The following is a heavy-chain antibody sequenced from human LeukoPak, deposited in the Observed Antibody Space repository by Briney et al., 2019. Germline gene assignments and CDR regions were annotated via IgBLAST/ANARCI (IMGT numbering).Heavy chain of an antibody. V-gene: IGHV3-23*01. J-gene: IGHJ4*02. CDR2: TTRNGGIT. CDR3: AKEGYDSSWNADFDS. CDR1: RFIFSNYA. D-gene: IGHD6-13*01. Sequence: GGSLRLSCAASRFIFSNYAMSWVRQAPGKGLESLSSTTRNGGITYYADSVKGRFTISRANSKITLYLKMNSLRAEETDVYYCAKEGYDSSWNADFDSWGQGTLVIVSS.